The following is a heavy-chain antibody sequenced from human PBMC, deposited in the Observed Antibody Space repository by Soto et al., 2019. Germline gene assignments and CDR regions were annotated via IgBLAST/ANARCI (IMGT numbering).Heavy chain of an antibody. Sequence: QVQLQESGPGLVKPSETLSLTCTVSGGSISSYYWSWIRQPAGKGLEWIGRIYTSGSTNYNPSLESRVTMSVDTSKKQISLNLSSVTAADTAVYYCARDQVVLGYYFDYWGQGTLVTVSS. CDR1: GGSISSYY. CDR3: ARDQVVLGYYFDY. V-gene: IGHV4-4*07. J-gene: IGHJ4*02. D-gene: IGHD6-13*01. CDR2: IYTSGST.